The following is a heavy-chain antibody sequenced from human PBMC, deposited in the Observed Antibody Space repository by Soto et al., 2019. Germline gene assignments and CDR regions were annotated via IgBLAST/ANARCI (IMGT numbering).Heavy chain of an antibody. CDR2: ISGSGTPT. J-gene: IGHJ6*02. D-gene: IGHD2-2*01. CDR3: ARYIPGVRYYGMDV. Sequence: PGGSLRLSCAAPGFTFSSYAMSWVRQAPGKGLEWVSAISGSGTPTYYADSVKGRFTISRDNSGNTLFLEMYSLRAEDTAVYYCARYIPGVRYYGMDVWGQGTTVTVSS. CDR1: GFTFSSYA. V-gene: IGHV3-23*01.